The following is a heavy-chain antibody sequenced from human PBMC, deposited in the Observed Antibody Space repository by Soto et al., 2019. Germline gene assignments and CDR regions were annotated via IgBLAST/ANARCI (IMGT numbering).Heavy chain of an antibody. Sequence: SEILSLTCAVYGGSFSGYYWSWIRQPPGKGLEWIGEINHSGSTNYNPSLKSRVTISVDTSKNQFSLKLSSVTAADTAVYYCARAYGSGSGVGLDYWGQGTLVTVSS. J-gene: IGHJ4*02. CDR2: INHSGST. CDR1: GGSFSGYY. V-gene: IGHV4-34*01. D-gene: IGHD3-10*01. CDR3: ARAYGSGSGVGLDY.